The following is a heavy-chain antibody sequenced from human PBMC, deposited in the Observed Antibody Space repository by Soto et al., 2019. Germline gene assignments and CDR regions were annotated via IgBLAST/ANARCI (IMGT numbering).Heavy chain of an antibody. Sequence: GGSLRLSCAASGFTFNNAWMNWVRQAPGKGLEWVGRIKSETDGGTTDYAAPVKGRFTISRDDSKNTLYLQMNSLKTEDTGVYYCTAGYNWNLGLDYWGQGTLVTVSS. CDR2: IKSETDGGTT. CDR1: GFTFNNAW. J-gene: IGHJ4*02. D-gene: IGHD1-20*01. CDR3: TAGYNWNLGLDY. V-gene: IGHV3-15*07.